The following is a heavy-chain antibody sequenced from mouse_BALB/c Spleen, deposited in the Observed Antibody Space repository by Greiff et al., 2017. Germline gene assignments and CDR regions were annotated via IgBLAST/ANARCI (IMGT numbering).Heavy chain of an antibody. CDR1: GYTFSSYW. CDR3: ARKGYGNYWFAY. Sequence: QVQLQQSGAELMKPGASVKISCKATGYTFSSYWIEWVKQRPGHGLEWIGEILPGSGSTNYNEKFKGKATFTADTSSNTAYMQLSSLTSEDSAVYYCARKGYGNYWFAYWGQGTLVTVSA. D-gene: IGHD2-1*01. V-gene: IGHV1-9*01. J-gene: IGHJ3*01. CDR2: ILPGSGST.